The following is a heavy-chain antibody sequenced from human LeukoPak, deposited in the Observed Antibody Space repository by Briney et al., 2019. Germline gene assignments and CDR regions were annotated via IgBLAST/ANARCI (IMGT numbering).Heavy chain of an antibody. CDR2: IWYDGSSK. V-gene: IGHV3-33*01. J-gene: IGHJ4*02. CDR1: GFTFSSIG. CDR3: VRASIEGATILDY. Sequence: GGSLRLSCAASGFTFSSIGMHWVRQTPGKGLEWVAGIWYDGSSKYYTDSVQGRFTISRDNDRNTLFLQMNSLRVQDTAVYYCVRASIEGATILDYWGQGTLVTVSS. D-gene: IGHD1-26*01.